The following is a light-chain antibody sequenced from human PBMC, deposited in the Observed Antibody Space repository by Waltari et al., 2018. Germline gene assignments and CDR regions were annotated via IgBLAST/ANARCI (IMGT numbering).Light chain of an antibody. V-gene: IGLV2-14*01. Sequence: QSALTQPASVSGSPGQSITISCSGTDSDVGASDFVSWYQQHPGKAPHLIIYEVSNRPSGISKRFSASKSGNTASLTISGLQAEDEADYYCSSYTTSSAPGVFGTGTRVTVL. J-gene: IGLJ1*01. CDR3: SSYTTSSAPGV. CDR2: EVS. CDR1: DSDVGASDF.